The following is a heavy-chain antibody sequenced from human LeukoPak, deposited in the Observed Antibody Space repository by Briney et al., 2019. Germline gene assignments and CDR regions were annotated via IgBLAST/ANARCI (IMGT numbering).Heavy chain of an antibody. D-gene: IGHD3-22*01. CDR2: IKEDGSEK. V-gene: IGHV3-7*01. Sequence: GGSLRLSCAASGFTFNSYAMSWVRQAPGKGLEWVANIKEDGSEKYYVDSVKGRFTISRDNAKNSLYLQMNSLRAEDTAVYYCARDIIHSSGLPNYWGQGTLVTVSS. J-gene: IGHJ4*02. CDR3: ARDIIHSSGLPNY. CDR1: GFTFNSYA.